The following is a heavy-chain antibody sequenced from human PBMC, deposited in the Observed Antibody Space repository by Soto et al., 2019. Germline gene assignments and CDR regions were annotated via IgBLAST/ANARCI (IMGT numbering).Heavy chain of an antibody. Sequence: GGSLRLSCAASGFTFSSYWMSWVRQAPGKGLEWVANIKQDGSEKYYVDSVKGRFTISRDNAKNSLYLQMNSLRAEDTAVYYCARDVSSDYYYYGMDVWGQVTRITVSS. V-gene: IGHV3-7*03. CDR3: ARDVSSDYYYYGMDV. J-gene: IGHJ6*02. CDR1: GFTFSSYW. CDR2: IKQDGSEK. D-gene: IGHD3-16*02.